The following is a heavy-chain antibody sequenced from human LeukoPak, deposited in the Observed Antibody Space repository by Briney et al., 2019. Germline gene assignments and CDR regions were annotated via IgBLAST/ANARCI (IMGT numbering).Heavy chain of an antibody. CDR2: INHSGST. V-gene: IGHV4-34*01. J-gene: IGHJ4*02. CDR3: ARVRSFGKYYYDRRARALFDY. D-gene: IGHD3-22*01. CDR1: GGSFSGYY. Sequence: SETPSLTCAVYGGSFSGYYWSWIRQPPGKGLEWIGEINHSGSTNYNPSLKSRVTISVDTSKNQFSLKLSSVTAADTAVYYCARVRSFGKYYYDRRARALFDYWGQGTLVTVSS.